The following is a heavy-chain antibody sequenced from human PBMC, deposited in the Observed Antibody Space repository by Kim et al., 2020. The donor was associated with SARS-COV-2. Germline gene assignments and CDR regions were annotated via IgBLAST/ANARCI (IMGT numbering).Heavy chain of an antibody. V-gene: IGHV4-39*01. CDR2: IYFTWTT. J-gene: IGHJ4*02. CDR3: ARRRGSSWSDNLDY. CDR1: GGSISNPDYY. Sequence: SETLSLTCTVSGGSISNPDYYWGWIRQPPGKGLEWIGTIYFTWTTYFNPSLKSRVTMSVDTSKNQFSLRLRSVSAADTAIYYCARRRGSSWSDNLDYWGQGTLVTVSS. D-gene: IGHD6-13*01.